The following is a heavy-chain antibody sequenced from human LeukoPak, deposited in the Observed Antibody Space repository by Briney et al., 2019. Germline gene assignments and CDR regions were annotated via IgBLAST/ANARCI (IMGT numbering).Heavy chain of an antibody. J-gene: IGHJ3*02. V-gene: IGHV1-46*01. CDR1: GYTFSRYY. D-gene: IGHD5-12*01. CDR3: ARFRVDIVAAEAFDI. Sequence: ASVKVSCKASGYTFSRYYIHWVRQAPRQGLEWMGKMNPSGGTTTYAQKFQGRVTMTRDTPTSTVYMEMSSLRAEDTAVYYCARFRVDIVAAEAFDIWGQGIMVTVSS. CDR2: MNPSGGTT.